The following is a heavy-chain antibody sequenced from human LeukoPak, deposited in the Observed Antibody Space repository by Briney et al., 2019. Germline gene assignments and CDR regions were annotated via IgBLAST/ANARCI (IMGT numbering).Heavy chain of an antibody. J-gene: IGHJ5*02. CDR1: GGSISSSSYY. D-gene: IGHD5-12*01. V-gene: IGHV4-39*07. CDR2: IYYSGST. Sequence: SETLSLTCTVSGGSISSSSYYWGWIRQPPGKGLEWIGSIYYSGSTYYNPSLKSRVTISVDTSKNQFSLKLSSVTAADTAVYYCARDSRGVATIFWFDPWGQGTLVTVSS. CDR3: ARDSRGVATIFWFDP.